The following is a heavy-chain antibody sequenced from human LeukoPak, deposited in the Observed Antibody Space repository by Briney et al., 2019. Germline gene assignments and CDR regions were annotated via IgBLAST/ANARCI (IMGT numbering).Heavy chain of an antibody. J-gene: IGHJ4*02. CDR2: INPNSGGT. Sequence: GASVKVSCKASGYTFTGYYMHWVRQAPGQGLEWMGWINPNSGGTNYAQKFQGRVTMTRDTSISTAYMELSRLRSDDTAVYYCARGLGVRGVIAERIDYWGQGTLVTVSS. CDR1: GYTFTGYY. V-gene: IGHV1-2*02. CDR3: ARGLGVRGVIAERIDY. D-gene: IGHD3-10*01.